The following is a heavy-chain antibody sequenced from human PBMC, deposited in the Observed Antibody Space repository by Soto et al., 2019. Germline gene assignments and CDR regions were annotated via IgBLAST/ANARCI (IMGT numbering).Heavy chain of an antibody. V-gene: IGHV1-18*01. CDR3: ARDSGYCSSTSCPNSDAFDN. CDR2: ISAYNGNI. D-gene: IGHD2-2*03. Sequence: QGLEWMGWISAYNGNINYAQKLQGRVTMTTDTSTSTAYIELRSLRSDDTAVYYCARDSGYCSSTSCPNSDAFDNWGQGTMVTVPS. J-gene: IGHJ3*02.